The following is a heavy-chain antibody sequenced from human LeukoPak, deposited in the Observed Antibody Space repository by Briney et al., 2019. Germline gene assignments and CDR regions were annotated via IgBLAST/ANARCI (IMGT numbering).Heavy chain of an antibody. Sequence: SQTLSLTCTVSGGSISSGTYYWSWIRQPAGKGLEWIGRIYTSGSTNYNPSLKSRVTISVDTSKNQFSLKLSSVTAADTAVYYCARDGYYDSSGLQADYFDYWGQGTLVTVSS. V-gene: IGHV4-61*02. CDR1: GGSISSGTYY. J-gene: IGHJ4*02. CDR3: ARDGYYDSSGLQADYFDY. D-gene: IGHD3-22*01. CDR2: IYTSGST.